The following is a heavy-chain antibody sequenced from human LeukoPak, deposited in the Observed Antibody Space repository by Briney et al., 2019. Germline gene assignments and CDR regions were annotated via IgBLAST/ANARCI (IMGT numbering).Heavy chain of an antibody. CDR2: INANSGGT. CDR1: GDTFTGYY. V-gene: IGHV1-2*02. D-gene: IGHD4-17*01. J-gene: IGHJ4*02. Sequence: ASVKVSCKASGDTFTGYYIHWVRQAPGQGLEWMGWINANSGGTSYAQKFQGRVIMTRDTSISTAYMELSSLRSDDTAVYYCAREEVDYGATFAHWGQGTLVTVSS. CDR3: AREEVDYGATFAH.